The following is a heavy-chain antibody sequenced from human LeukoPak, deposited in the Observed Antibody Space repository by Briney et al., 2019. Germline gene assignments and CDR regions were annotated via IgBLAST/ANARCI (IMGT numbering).Heavy chain of an antibody. Sequence: SETLSLTCAVYGGSFSGYYWSWIRQPPGKGLEWIGEINHSGSTNYNPSLKSRVTISVDTSKNQFSLKLSSVTAADTAVYYCARRTYTQGGFGHNRAFDIWGQGTMVTVSS. CDR2: INHSGST. D-gene: IGHD3-10*01. V-gene: IGHV4-34*01. CDR1: GGSFSGYY. J-gene: IGHJ3*02. CDR3: ARRTYTQGGFGHNRAFDI.